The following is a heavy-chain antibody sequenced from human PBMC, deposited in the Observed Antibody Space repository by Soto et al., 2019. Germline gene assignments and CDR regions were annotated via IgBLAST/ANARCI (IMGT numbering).Heavy chain of an antibody. CDR3: ARDGGVRRIDF. J-gene: IGHJ4*02. V-gene: IGHV3-7*01. Sequence: EVQLVESGGGLVQPGGSLRLSCAASGFTFSSYFMTWVRQAPGKGLAWVANINRDGSEKNYVDSLKGRFTISRDNAKNSLDLEMNSLRAEDTAVYYCARDGGVRRIDFWGQGTLVSVSS. CDR2: INRDGSEK. CDR1: GFTFSSYF. D-gene: IGHD2-8*02.